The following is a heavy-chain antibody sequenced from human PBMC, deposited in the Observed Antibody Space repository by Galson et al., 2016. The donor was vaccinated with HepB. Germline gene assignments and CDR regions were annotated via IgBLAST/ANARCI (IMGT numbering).Heavy chain of an antibody. CDR3: AKAHSPQGGLGAFFHHYYGMDV. CDR2: ISSAGTNT. CDR1: GFTFRSYD. D-gene: IGHD3-16*01. J-gene: IGHJ6*02. Sequence: SLRLSCAASGFTFRSYDMHWVRQPPGKGLEWVSVISSAGTNTYYTDSVKGRFTISRDNSKSTVFLQIDSLRAEDTAVYYCAKAHSPQGGLGAFFHHYYGMDVWGQGTTVSVS. V-gene: IGHV3-30*18.